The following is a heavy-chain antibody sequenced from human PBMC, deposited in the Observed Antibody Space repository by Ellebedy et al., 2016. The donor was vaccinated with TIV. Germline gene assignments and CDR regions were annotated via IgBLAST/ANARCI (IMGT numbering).Heavy chain of an antibody. V-gene: IGHV3-30*04. Sequence: GESLKISXAASGFTFTNYAHHWARQAPGKGLEWVAVISYDGSDKKYADSVKGRFIISRDNSKSTLYLEMNSLRAEDTAVYYCARAMDNVGNSYYYGLDVWGQGTTVTVSS. CDR1: GFTFTNYA. CDR3: ARAMDNVGNSYYYGLDV. J-gene: IGHJ6*02. CDR2: ISYDGSDK. D-gene: IGHD4-23*01.